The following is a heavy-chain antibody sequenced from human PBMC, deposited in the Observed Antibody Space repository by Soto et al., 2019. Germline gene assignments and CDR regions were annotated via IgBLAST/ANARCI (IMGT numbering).Heavy chain of an antibody. CDR1: GFTFSSHT. CDR3: ASTQCLILVTRGNY. CDR2: ISHDGNIK. Sequence: QVQLVESGGGVVQPGRSLRLSCAASGFTFSSHTMHWVRQAPGQGLEWVALISHDGNIKFYADSVKGRFTISRDNSKNTLYLPMGRMRTEDTSLSYCASTQCLILVTRGNYWGQGTMVTVSS. J-gene: IGHJ4*02. D-gene: IGHD3-16*01. V-gene: IGHV3-30-3*01.